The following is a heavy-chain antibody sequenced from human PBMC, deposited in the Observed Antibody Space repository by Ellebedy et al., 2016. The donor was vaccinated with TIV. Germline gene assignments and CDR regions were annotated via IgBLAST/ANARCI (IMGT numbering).Heavy chain of an antibody. D-gene: IGHD5-12*01. Sequence: MPSETLSLTCTVSGGSISSGGFHWTWIRQHPGKDLEWIGSIYYSGSTHYNPSLKSRVTLSVDTSKNQFSLKLRSVTAADTAIYYCVREYTAYEPSFDYWGQGTLVTVSS. V-gene: IGHV4-31*03. CDR2: IYYSGST. J-gene: IGHJ4*02. CDR1: GGSISSGGFH. CDR3: VREYTAYEPSFDY.